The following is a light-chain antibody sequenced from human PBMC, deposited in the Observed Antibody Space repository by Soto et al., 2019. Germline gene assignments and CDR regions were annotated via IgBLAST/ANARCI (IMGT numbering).Light chain of an antibody. CDR1: QSVSSF. V-gene: IGKV3-11*01. J-gene: IGKJ5*01. CDR2: DAS. CDR3: QKRTNWPPIT. Sequence: EIVLTQSPATLSLSPGERATLSCRASQSVSSFLAWYQQKPGQAPRLLIYDASNRATGIPDRFSGSGSGTDFTLTISRLEPEDFAVYYCQKRTNWPPITFGLGTRLEIK.